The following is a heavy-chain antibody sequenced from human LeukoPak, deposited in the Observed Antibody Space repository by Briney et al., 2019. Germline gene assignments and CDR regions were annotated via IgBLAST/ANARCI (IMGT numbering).Heavy chain of an antibody. CDR2: INHSGST. D-gene: IGHD5-12*01. Sequence: SETLSLTCAVYGGSFSGYYWSWIRQPPGKGLEWIGEINHSGSTNYNPSLKSRVTISVDTSKNQFSLKLSSVTAADTAVYYCARDHRYSGYDLNYWGQGTLVTVSS. V-gene: IGHV4-34*01. CDR1: GGSFSGYY. J-gene: IGHJ4*02. CDR3: ARDHRYSGYDLNY.